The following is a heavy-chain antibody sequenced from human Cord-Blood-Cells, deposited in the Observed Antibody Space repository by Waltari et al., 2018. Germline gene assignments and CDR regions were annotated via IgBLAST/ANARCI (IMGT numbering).Heavy chain of an antibody. CDR3: AKVCSSWYNDI. CDR1: GFTFSSYA. D-gene: IGHD6-13*01. CDR2: ISGSGGST. J-gene: IGHJ3*02. V-gene: IGHV3-23*01. Sequence: EVQLLEAGGGLVQPGGSLRLSSAACGFTFSSYAMSWVRQAPGKGLEWVSAISGSGGSTYYADSVKGRFTISRDNSKNTLYRQMNSLRAEDTAVYYCAKVCSSWYNDIWGQGTMVTVSS.